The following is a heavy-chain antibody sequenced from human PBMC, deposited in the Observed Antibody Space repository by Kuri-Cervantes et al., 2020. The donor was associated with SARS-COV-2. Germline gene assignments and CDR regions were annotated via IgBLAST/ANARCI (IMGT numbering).Heavy chain of an antibody. D-gene: IGHD3-10*01. CDR2: ISAYNGNT. CDR3: ARVVRDLLWFNPDYYYYMDV. J-gene: IGHJ6*03. CDR1: GYTFTSYG. Sequence: ASVKVSCKASGYTFTSYGISWVRQAPGQGLEWMGWISAYNGNTNYAQKLQGRVTMTPDTSTSTAYMELRSLRSDDTAVYYCARVVRDLLWFNPDYYYYMDVWGKGTTVTVSS. V-gene: IGHV1-18*04.